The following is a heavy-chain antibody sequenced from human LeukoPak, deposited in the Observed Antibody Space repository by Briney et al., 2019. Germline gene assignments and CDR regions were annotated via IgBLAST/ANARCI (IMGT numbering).Heavy chain of an antibody. CDR2: INHSGST. CDR3: ARHARAQSFFDP. J-gene: IGHJ5*02. V-gene: IGHV4-34*01. Sequence: SETLSLTCAVYGGSFSGYYWSWIRQPPGKGLEWIGEINHSGSTNYNPSLKSRVTISVDTSKNQFSLKLSSVTAADTAVYYCARHARAQSFFDPWGQGTLVTVSS. CDR1: GGSFSGYY.